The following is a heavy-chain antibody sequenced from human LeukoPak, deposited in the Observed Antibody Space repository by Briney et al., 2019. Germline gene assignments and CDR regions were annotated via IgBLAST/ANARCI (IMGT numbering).Heavy chain of an antibody. CDR1: GGSISSGGYY. J-gene: IGHJ5*02. CDR3: ARLGRDGYNWGFDP. V-gene: IGHV4-31*03. Sequence: SETLSLTCTVSGGSISSGGYYWSWIRQHPGKGLEWIGYIYYSGSTYYNPSLKSRVTISVDTSKNQFSLKLSSVTAADTAVYYCARLGRDGYNWGFDPWGQGTLVTVSS. D-gene: IGHD5-24*01. CDR2: IYYSGST.